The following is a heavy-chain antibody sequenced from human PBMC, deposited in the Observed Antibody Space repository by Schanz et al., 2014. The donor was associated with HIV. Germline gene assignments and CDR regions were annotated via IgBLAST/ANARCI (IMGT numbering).Heavy chain of an antibody. Sequence: VQLVESGGGVVQPGRSLRLSCAASGFTFSTFGMHWVRQAPGKGLEWVAVIWYDGSYTSYADSVTGRFTVSRDNSKNTLYLHMNNLRAEDTAVYYCAKSLPIETATITYFDYWGQGTLVTVSS. CDR2: IWYDGSYT. CDR3: AKSLPIETATITYFDY. D-gene: IGHD1-20*01. V-gene: IGHV3-33*06. J-gene: IGHJ4*02. CDR1: GFTFSTFG.